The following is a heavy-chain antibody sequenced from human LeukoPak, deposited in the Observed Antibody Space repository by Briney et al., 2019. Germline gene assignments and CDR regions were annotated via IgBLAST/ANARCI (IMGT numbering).Heavy chain of an antibody. D-gene: IGHD6-19*01. CDR3: ARAGYSSGWYKYYFDY. CDR1: GGSISSYY. J-gene: IGHJ4*02. CDR2: IYYSGST. V-gene: IGHV4-39*07. Sequence: SETLSLTCTVSGGSISSYYWGWIRQPPGKGLEWIGSIYYSGSTYYNPSLKSRVTISVDTSKNQFSLKLSSVTAADTAVYYCARAGYSSGWYKYYFDYWGQGTLVTVSS.